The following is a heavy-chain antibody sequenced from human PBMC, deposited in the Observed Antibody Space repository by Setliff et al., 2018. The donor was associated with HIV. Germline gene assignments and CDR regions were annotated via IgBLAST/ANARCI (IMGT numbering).Heavy chain of an antibody. Sequence: LRLSCAASGFTFSDYSMNWLRQAPGKGLEWVSSISSISTYIYYADSVEGRFTISRDNAKNSVHLQMTSLRDEDTAVYYCARDRISCGGDCFTGEAFNHWGQGTRVPSPQ. CDR2: ISSISTYI. D-gene: IGHD2-21*02. J-gene: IGHJ1*01. CDR1: GFTFSDYS. V-gene: IGHV3-21*01. CDR3: ARDRISCGGDCFTGEAFNH.